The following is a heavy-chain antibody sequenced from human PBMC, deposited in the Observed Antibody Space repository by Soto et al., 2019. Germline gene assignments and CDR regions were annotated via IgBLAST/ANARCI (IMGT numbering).Heavy chain of an antibody. J-gene: IGHJ4*02. D-gene: IGHD3-22*01. CDR3: ALNYYDSSGHDY. V-gene: IGHV3-30-3*01. CDR2: ISYDGSNK. CDR1: GFTFSSYA. Sequence: PGGSLRLSCAASGFTFSSYAMHWVRQAPGKGLEWVAVISYDGSNKYYADSVKGRFTISRDNSKNTLYLQMNSLRAEDTAVYYCALNYYDSSGHDYWGQGTLVTVSS.